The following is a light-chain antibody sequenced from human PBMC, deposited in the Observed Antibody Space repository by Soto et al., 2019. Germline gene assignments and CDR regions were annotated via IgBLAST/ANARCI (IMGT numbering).Light chain of an antibody. CDR3: SSYTNKDTLL. V-gene: IGLV2-14*03. Sequence: QSALTQPASVSGSPGQSITISCTGTSSDVGGYDHVSWYQQHPGKAPKLIIYDVTVRPSGISRRFSGSKSDNTASLAVSGLQPEEEDDYYCSSYTNKDTLLFGGGTKLTVL. J-gene: IGLJ3*02. CDR1: SSDVGGYDH. CDR2: DVT.